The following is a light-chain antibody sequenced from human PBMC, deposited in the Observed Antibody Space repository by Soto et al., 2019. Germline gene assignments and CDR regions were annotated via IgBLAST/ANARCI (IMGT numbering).Light chain of an antibody. V-gene: IGKV1-9*01. CDR3: QQLNSFPIT. Sequence: DIQLTQSPSFLSASVGDRVTITCRASQGISNYLSWYQQKPGKAPNLLIYAASTLQSGIPSRFNGSGSGTQFTLTISSLQPEDFATYYCQQLNSFPITFGQGTRLEIK. J-gene: IGKJ5*01. CDR1: QGISNY. CDR2: AAS.